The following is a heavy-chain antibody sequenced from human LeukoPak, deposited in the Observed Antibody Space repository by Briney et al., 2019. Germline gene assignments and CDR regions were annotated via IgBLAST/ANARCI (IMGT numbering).Heavy chain of an antibody. J-gene: IGHJ4*02. Sequence: GGSPRLSCAASGFTFSNYWMSWVRQPPGKGLEWVAHIKPDGSEKNYVDSVKGRFTISRDNAKNSLYLQMNSLRAEDTAVYYCARDVSLDFWGQGTLVTVSS. CDR3: ARDVSLDF. V-gene: IGHV3-7*01. CDR1: GFTFSNYW. CDR2: IKPDGSEK.